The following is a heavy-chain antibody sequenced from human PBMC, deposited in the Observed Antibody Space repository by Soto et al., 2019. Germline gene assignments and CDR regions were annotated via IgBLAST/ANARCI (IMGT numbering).Heavy chain of an antibody. J-gene: IGHJ6*02. Sequence: SVKVSCKASGFTFTSSAVQWVRQARGQRLEWIGWIVVGSGNTNYAQKFQERVTITRDMSTSTAYMELSSLRSEDTAVYYCAADGYSYGYSLGYYYGMDVWGQGTTVTVSS. D-gene: IGHD5-18*01. CDR2: IVVGSGNT. CDR1: GFTFTSSA. V-gene: IGHV1-58*01. CDR3: AADGYSYGYSLGYYYGMDV.